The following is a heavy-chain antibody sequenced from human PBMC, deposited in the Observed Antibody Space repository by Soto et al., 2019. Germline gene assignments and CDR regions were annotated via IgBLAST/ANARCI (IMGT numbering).Heavy chain of an antibody. V-gene: IGHV3-23*01. J-gene: IGHJ4*02. CDR3: AKGRRWFGELLYLGY. D-gene: IGHD3-10*01. CDR1: GFTFSSYA. Sequence: EVQLLESGGGLVQPGGSLRLSCAASGFTFSSYAMSWVRQAPGKGLEWVSAISGSGGSTYYADSVKGRFTISRDNSKNTLHLQMNSLRAEDTAVYYCAKGRRWFGELLYLGYWGQGTLVTVSS. CDR2: ISGSGGST.